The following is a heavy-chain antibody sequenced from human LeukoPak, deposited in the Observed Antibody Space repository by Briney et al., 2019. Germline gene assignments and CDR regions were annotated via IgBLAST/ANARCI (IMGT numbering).Heavy chain of an antibody. CDR1: GGSISRYY. Sequence: NPSETLSLTCTVSGGSISRYYWSWLRQPPRKGREWIGCIYYTGSTNYNPSLKSRVTISVDTSKNQFSLKLSSVTAADTTVYYCARHMDSSGYYYGMDVWGQGTTVTVSS. CDR3: ARHMDSSGYYYGMDV. J-gene: IGHJ6*02. V-gene: IGHV4-59*08. CDR2: IYYTGST. D-gene: IGHD6-6*01.